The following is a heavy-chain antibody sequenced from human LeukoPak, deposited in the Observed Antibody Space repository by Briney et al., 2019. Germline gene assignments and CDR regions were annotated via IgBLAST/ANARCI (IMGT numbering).Heavy chain of an antibody. CDR3: AKGREYCSGGSCAGGAFDI. D-gene: IGHD2-15*01. Sequence: GGSLRLSCAASGFTFSSYAMSWVRQAPGKGLEWVSAISGSGGSTYHADSVKGRFTISRDNSKNTLYLQMNSLRAEDTAVYYCAKGREYCSGGSCAGGAFDIWGQGTMVTVSS. J-gene: IGHJ3*02. V-gene: IGHV3-23*01. CDR2: ISGSGGST. CDR1: GFTFSSYA.